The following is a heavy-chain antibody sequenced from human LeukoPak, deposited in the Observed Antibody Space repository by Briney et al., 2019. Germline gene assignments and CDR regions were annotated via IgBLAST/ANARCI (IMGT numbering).Heavy chain of an antibody. CDR3: AKGRYGDDAFDI. CDR2: ISYDGSNK. Sequence: GGSLRLSCAASGFTFSSYAMHWIRQAPGKGLEWVAVISYDGSNKYYADSVKGRFTISRDNSKNTLYLQMNSLRAEDTAVYYCAKGRYGDDAFDIWGQGTMVTVSS. CDR1: GFTFSSYA. D-gene: IGHD4-17*01. V-gene: IGHV3-30*04. J-gene: IGHJ3*02.